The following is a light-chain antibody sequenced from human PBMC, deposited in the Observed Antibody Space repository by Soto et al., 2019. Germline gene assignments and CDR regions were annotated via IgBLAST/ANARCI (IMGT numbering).Light chain of an antibody. V-gene: IGKV1-33*01. CDR1: QNIFSS. CDR3: QQYDNLPLT. Sequence: DIQMTQSPSSLSASVRDRVTITCRAGQNIFSSLNWYQQKPGKAPKLLIYDASNLETGVPSRFSGSGSGTDFTFTISSLQPEDIETYYCQQYDNLPLTFGPGTKVDIK. CDR2: DAS. J-gene: IGKJ3*01.